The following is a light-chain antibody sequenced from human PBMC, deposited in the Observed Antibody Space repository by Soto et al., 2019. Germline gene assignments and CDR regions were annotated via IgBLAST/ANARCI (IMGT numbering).Light chain of an antibody. CDR2: GAP. CDR1: QSISNNY. V-gene: IGKV3-20*01. CDR3: QQYGRSLPT. J-gene: IGKJ2*01. Sequence: ENVLTQSPDILSLSPGERVTLSCRASQSISNNYLAWYQQKPGQAPRVPIYGAPSKATGIPDRFIGSGSGRDFTLTISRLQPEDFALYYCQQYGRSLPTFGRGTKLEIK.